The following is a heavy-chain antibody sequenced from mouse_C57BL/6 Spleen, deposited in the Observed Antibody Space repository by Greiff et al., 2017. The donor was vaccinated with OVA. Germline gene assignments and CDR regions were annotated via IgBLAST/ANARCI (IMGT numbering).Heavy chain of an antibody. Sequence: QVQLQQSGAELVRPGTSVKVSCKASGYSFTNSLIEWVKQRPGQGLEWIGVINPGSGGTNYNEKLKGKATLTADQSSSTAYMQLSSLTSEDSAVYFCARGGGITTGFAYWGQGTLVTVSA. CDR3: ARGGGITTGFAY. CDR1: GYSFTNSL. J-gene: IGHJ3*01. D-gene: IGHD1-1*01. V-gene: IGHV1-54*01. CDR2: INPGSGGT.